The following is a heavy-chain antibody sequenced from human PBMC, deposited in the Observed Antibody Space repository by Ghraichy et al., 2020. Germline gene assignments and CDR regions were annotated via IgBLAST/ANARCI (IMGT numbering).Heavy chain of an antibody. CDR3: ATRPYYDILTGYGGLDY. CDR1: GFTFSSYA. J-gene: IGHJ4*02. V-gene: IGHV3-23*01. CDR2: ISGSGGST. Sequence: GGSLRLSCAGSGFTFSSYAMRWVRQAPGKGLEWVSAISGSGGSTYYADSVKGRFTISRDNSKNTLYLQMNSLRAEDTAVYYCATRPYYDILTGYGGLDYWGRGTLVTVSS. D-gene: IGHD3-9*01.